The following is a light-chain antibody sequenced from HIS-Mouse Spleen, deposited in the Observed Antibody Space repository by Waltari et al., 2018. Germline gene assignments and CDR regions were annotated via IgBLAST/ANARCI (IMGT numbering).Light chain of an antibody. CDR2: EDN. Sequence: NFMLTQPHSVSESQGKTVTISCTGSRGSIASNYVQWYQQRPGSAPTTVIYEDNQRPSGVPDRFSGSIDSSSNSASLTISGLKTEDEADYYCQSYDSSNVVFGGGTKLTVL. J-gene: IGLJ2*01. V-gene: IGLV6-57*02. CDR1: RGSIASNY. CDR3: QSYDSSNVV.